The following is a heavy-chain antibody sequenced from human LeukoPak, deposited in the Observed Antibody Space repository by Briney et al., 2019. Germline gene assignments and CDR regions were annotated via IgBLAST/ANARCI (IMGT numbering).Heavy chain of an antibody. D-gene: IGHD5-12*01. V-gene: IGHV1-46*01. J-gene: IGHJ4*02. CDR3: ARAYSGYGGYFDY. CDR2: INPDGGST. Sequence: ASVKVSCKASGYTFTSYDINWVRQAPGRGLEWMGIINPDGGSTTYAQKIQGRVTMTRDMSTSTVYMEVSSLRSEDTAVYYCARAYSGYGGYFDYWGQGTLVTVSS. CDR1: GYTFTSYD.